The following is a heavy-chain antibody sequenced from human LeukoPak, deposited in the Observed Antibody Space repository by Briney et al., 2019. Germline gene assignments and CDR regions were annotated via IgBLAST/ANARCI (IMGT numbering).Heavy chain of an antibody. CDR3: ASPPPRRYYYDSSGYPPYYYYYMDV. V-gene: IGHV4-39*07. Sequence: SETLSLTCTVSGGSISSSSYYWGWIRQPPGKGLEWIGSIYYSGSTYYNPSLKSRSTIAVDTFKNQVSLKLSSVTAADTAVYYCASPPPRRYYYDSSGYPPYYYYYMDVWGKGTTVAISS. CDR1: GGSISSSSYY. D-gene: IGHD3-22*01. CDR2: IYYSGST. J-gene: IGHJ6*03.